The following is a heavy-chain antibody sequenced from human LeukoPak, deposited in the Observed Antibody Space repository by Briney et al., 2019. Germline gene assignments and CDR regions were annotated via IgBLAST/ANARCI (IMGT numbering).Heavy chain of an antibody. CDR2: ISGSGGST. J-gene: IGHJ4*02. Sequence: GGSLRLSCAASGFTFSSYAVSWVRQAPGKGLEWVSSISGSGGSTYSADSVKGRFTISRDNSKNTLYLQMNSLKAEDTALYYCAKDRSCTNDICHGDFDYWGQGTLVTVSS. CDR3: AKDRSCTNDICHGDFDY. V-gene: IGHV3-23*01. CDR1: GFTFSSYA. D-gene: IGHD2-8*01.